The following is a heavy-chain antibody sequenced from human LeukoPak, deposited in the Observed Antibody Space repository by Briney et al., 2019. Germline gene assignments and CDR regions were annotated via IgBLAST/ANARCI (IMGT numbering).Heavy chain of an antibody. CDR2: ISAYNGNT. Sequence: ASVKVSCKASGYTFTSYGISWVRQAPGQGLEWMGWISAYNGNTNYAQKLQGRVTMTTDTSTSTAYMELRSLRSDDTAVYYCAGHSSSWNHFDYWGQGTLVTVSS. CDR1: GYTFTSYG. CDR3: AGHSSSWNHFDY. J-gene: IGHJ4*02. D-gene: IGHD6-13*01. V-gene: IGHV1-18*01.